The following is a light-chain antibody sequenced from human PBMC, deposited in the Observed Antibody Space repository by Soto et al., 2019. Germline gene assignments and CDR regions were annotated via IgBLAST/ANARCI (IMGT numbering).Light chain of an antibody. CDR3: QQYGSSRWT. Sequence: EIVFTQSPGTLSWSPGERATRSCRASQSVSSSYLAWYQQKPGQAPRFLIYGASSRATGIPDRFSGSGSGTDFTLTISRLEPEDFAVYYCQQYGSSRWTFGQGTKVDIK. V-gene: IGKV3-20*01. CDR2: GAS. J-gene: IGKJ1*01. CDR1: QSVSSSY.